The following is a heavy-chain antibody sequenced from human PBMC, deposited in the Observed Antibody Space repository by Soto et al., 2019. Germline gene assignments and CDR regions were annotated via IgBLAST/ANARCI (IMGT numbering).Heavy chain of an antibody. CDR3: ARAPIAAAEFDY. J-gene: IGHJ4*02. V-gene: IGHV4-39*07. CDR2: IFYSGST. Sequence: SETLCLTCTVSGGSISSSSYYWGWIRQPPGKGLEWIGSIFYSGSTYYNPSLKSRVTISVDTSKNQFSLKLSSVTAADTAVYYCARAPIAAAEFDYWGQGTLVTVSS. D-gene: IGHD6-13*01. CDR1: GGSISSSSYY.